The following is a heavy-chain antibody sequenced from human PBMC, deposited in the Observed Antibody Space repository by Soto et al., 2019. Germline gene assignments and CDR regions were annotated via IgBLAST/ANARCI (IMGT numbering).Heavy chain of an antibody. D-gene: IGHD5-12*01. J-gene: IGHJ5*02. V-gene: IGHV1-3*01. Sequence: EASVKVSCKASGYTFTNYAIHWVRQAPGQGLEWMGWINVANGDTRYSQKFQGRLTISRDTSAIVAYMEVNSLTPEDTAIYYCARDTLRGGSSWYDHWGQGTLVTVSS. CDR2: INVANGDT. CDR1: GYTFTNYA. CDR3: ARDTLRGGSSWYDH.